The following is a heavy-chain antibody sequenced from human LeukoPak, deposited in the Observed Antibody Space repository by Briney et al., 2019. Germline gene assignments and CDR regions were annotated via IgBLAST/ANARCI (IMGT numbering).Heavy chain of an antibody. CDR2: IIPIFGTA. J-gene: IGHJ4*02. D-gene: IGHD5-24*01. V-gene: IGHV1-69*13. Sequence: SVKASCKASGGTFSSYAISWVRQAPGQGLEWMGGIIPIFGTANYAQKFQGRVTITADESTSTAYMELSSLRSEDTAVYYCARGAKRDGYNFDYWGQGTLVTVSS. CDR1: GGTFSSYA. CDR3: ARGAKRDGYNFDY.